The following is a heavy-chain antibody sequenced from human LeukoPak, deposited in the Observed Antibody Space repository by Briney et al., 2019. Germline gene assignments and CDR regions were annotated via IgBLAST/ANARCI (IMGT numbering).Heavy chain of an antibody. V-gene: IGHV4-59*01. Sequence: PSETLSLTCTVSGGSINNYYWSWIRQPPGKGLEWIGYIFSSGSTNYNPSLKSRVTVSVDASKNQLSLRLSSVTAADTAVYYCAREVDSGKYFDYWGQGTLVTVSS. CDR1: GGSINNYY. CDR3: AREVDSGKYFDY. CDR2: IFSSGST. J-gene: IGHJ4*02. D-gene: IGHD4-17*01.